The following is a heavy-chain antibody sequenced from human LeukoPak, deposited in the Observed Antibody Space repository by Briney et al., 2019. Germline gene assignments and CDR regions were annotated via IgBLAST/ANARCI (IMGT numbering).Heavy chain of an antibody. V-gene: IGHV3-23*01. J-gene: IGHJ4*02. CDR1: GFTFITYA. CDR2: ISGSGGST. CDR3: AKYRDRYNSPVY. Sequence: GGSLRLSCAASGFTFITYAMTWVRQAPGKGLEWVSTISGSGGSTYYADSVKGRFTISRDNSKNTLNLQMNSLRAEDTAVYYCAKYRDRYNSPVYWGQGTLVTVSS. D-gene: IGHD5-24*01.